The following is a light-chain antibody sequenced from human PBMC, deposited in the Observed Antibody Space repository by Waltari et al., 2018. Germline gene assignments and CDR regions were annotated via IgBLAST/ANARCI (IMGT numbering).Light chain of an antibody. CDR1: QSISGY. J-gene: IGKJ4*01. CDR3: QQSYRTPPLT. CDR2: ATS. Sequence: DIQMTQSPSSLSASVGDRVTITCRASQSISGYLNWYQQKPGKAPKVLIYATSSLQSGVPSMFSGSGSATDVTLTISSLQPEDFATYYCQQSYRTPPLTFGGGTKVEIK. V-gene: IGKV1-39*01.